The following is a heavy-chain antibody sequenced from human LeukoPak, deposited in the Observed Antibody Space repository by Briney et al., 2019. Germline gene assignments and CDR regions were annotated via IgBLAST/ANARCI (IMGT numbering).Heavy chain of an antibody. V-gene: IGHV4-59*01. CDR3: ARGTRSSGWYGILD. Sequence: PSETLSLTCTVSGGSISSYYWSWIRQPPGKGLEWIGYIYYSGSTNYNPSLKSRVTISVDTSKNQFSLKLSSVTAADTAVYYCARGTRSSGWYGILDWGQGTLVTVSS. CDR1: GGSISSYY. D-gene: IGHD6-19*01. J-gene: IGHJ4*02. CDR2: IYYSGST.